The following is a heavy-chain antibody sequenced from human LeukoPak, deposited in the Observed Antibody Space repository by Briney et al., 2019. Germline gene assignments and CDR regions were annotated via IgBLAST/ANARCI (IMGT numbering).Heavy chain of an antibody. V-gene: IGHV4-39*01. CDR2: IYYSGST. CDR3: ARRSISYYYYYMDL. J-gene: IGHJ6*03. D-gene: IGHD6-13*01. Sequence: SETLSLTCTVSGGSISSSSYYWGWIRQPPGKGLEWIGSIYYSGSTYYNPSLKSRVTISVDTSKNQFSLKLSSVTAADTAVYYSARRSISYYYYYMDLWGKGTTVTVSS. CDR1: GGSISSSSYY.